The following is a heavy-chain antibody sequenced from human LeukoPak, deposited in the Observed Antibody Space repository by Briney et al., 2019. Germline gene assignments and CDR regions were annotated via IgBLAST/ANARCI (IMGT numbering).Heavy chain of an antibody. CDR1: GYTFTSYG. CDR2: ISAYNGNT. D-gene: IGHD3-10*01. V-gene: IGHV1-18*04. CDR3: ARDPYGPGSSYYYYGMDV. J-gene: IGHJ6*04. Sequence: EASVKVSCKASGYTFTSYGISWVRQAPGQGLEWMGWISAYNGNTNYAQKLQGRVTMTTDTSTSTAYMELRSLRSDDTAVYYCARDPYGPGSSYYYYGMDVWGKGTTVTVSS.